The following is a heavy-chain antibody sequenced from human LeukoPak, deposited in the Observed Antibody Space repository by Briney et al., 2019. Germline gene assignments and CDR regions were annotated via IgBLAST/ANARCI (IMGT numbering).Heavy chain of an antibody. V-gene: IGHV3-30*03. CDR3: ARRAGAYSHPYDY. CDR2: ISYDGSDK. Sequence: PGGSLRLSCAASRFTFSNYVMHWVRQAPGKGLEWVAVISYDGSDKYYADSVKGRFTISRDNSKNTLYLQMNSLRADDTAVYYCARRAGAYSHPYDYWGQGTLVAVSS. J-gene: IGHJ4*02. D-gene: IGHD4/OR15-4a*01. CDR1: RFTFSNYV.